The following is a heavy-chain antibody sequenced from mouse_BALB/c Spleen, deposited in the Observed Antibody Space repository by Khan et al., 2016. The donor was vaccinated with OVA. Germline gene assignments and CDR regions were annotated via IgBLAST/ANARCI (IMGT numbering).Heavy chain of an antibody. J-gene: IGHJ2*01. CDR1: GYTFSNYW. Sequence: QVQLQQSGAGLAKPGASVKMSCKASGYTFSNYWIHWVKQRPGQGLEWIGYINPSSGHTYYNQTFNDKATLTTDKSSSTAYMQLSSLTSEDYAVYYGARDRSDYWGQGTTLTVSS. V-gene: IGHV1-7*01. CDR3: ARDRSDY. CDR2: INPSSGHT.